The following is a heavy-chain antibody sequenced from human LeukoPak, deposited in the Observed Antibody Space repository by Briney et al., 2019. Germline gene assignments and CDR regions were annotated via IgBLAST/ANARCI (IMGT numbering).Heavy chain of an antibody. Sequence: SETLSLTCTVSGGSISSSSYYWGWIRQPPGKELEWIGSIYYSGSTYYNPSLKSRVTISVDTSKNQFSLKLSSVTAADTAVYYCARTMADAFDIWGQGTMVTVSS. CDR3: ARTMADAFDI. V-gene: IGHV4-39*01. CDR2: IYYSGST. J-gene: IGHJ3*02. CDR1: GGSISSSSYY. D-gene: IGHD3-10*01.